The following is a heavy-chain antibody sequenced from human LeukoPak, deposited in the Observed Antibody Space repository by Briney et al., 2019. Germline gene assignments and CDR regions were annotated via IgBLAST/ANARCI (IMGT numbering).Heavy chain of an antibody. CDR1: GGSFSGYY. CDR2: INHSGST. CDR3: ARWSGSYYFDY. Sequence: PSETLSLTCAVYGGSFSGYYWSWIRQPPGKGLEWIGEINHSGSTNYNPSLKSRVTISVDTSKNQFSLKLSSVTAADTAVYYCARWSGSYYFDYWGQGTLVTVSS. V-gene: IGHV4-34*01. D-gene: IGHD1-26*01. J-gene: IGHJ4*02.